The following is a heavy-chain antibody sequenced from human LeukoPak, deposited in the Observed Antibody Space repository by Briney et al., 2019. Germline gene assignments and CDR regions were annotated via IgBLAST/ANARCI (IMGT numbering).Heavy chain of an antibody. J-gene: IGHJ5*02. D-gene: IGHD5-18*01. CDR1: GGSISSYY. Sequence: SETLSLTCTVSGGSISSYYWSWIRQPPGKGLEWIGYIYYSGSTNYNASLKSRVTISVDTSKNQFSLKLSSVTAADTAVYYCARSNSYGSVRGLDPWGQGTLVTVSS. CDR3: ARSNSYGSVRGLDP. V-gene: IGHV4-59*01. CDR2: IYYSGST.